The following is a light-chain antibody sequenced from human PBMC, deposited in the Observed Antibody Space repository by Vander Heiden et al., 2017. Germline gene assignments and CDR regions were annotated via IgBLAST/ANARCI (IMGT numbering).Light chain of an antibody. CDR1: SSDVGGYNY. Sequence: QSALTQPASVSGSPGQSITISCPGTSSDVGGYNYVSWYQQHPGKAPKLMIYDGSKRPSGVSNRFSGSKSGNTASLTISGLQAEDEADYYCTSYTDSSTLGVFGGGTKLTVL. V-gene: IGLV2-14*03. J-gene: IGLJ3*02. CDR2: DGS. CDR3: TSYTDSSTLGV.